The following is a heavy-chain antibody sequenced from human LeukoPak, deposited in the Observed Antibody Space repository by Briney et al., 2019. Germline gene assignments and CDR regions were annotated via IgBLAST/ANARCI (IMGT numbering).Heavy chain of an antibody. CDR2: VNPKNGGT. CDR3: ARLFLEWSQNHDP. CDR1: GYTFTDYY. V-gene: IGHV1-2*02. Sequence: GASVKVSCKASGYTFTDYYIHWVRQAPGQGLEWMGWVNPKNGGTSYAQKFQGGVTMTRDTSLSTAYMELSRLRSDDTAVYYCARLFLEWSQNHDPWGQGTLVTVSS. D-gene: IGHD3-3*01. J-gene: IGHJ5*02.